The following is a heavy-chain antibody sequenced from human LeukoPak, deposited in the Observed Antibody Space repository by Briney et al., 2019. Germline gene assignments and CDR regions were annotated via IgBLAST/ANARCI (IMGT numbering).Heavy chain of an antibody. Sequence: PSETLSLTCAVYGGSFSGYYWSWIRQPPGKGLEWIGEINHSGSTNYNPSLKSRVTISVDTSKNQFSLKLSSVTAADTAVHYCARGQLERGLDYWGQGTLSPPPQ. CDR2: INHSGST. V-gene: IGHV4-34*01. CDR3: ARGQLERGLDY. J-gene: IGHJ4*02. D-gene: IGHD1-1*01. CDR1: GGSFSGYY.